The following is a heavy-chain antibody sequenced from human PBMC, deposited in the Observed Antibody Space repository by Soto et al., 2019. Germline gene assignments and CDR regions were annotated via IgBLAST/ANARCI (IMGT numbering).Heavy chain of an antibody. CDR2: IYWDDDK. Sequence: QITLKESGPTLVKPTQTLKLTCTFSGFSLSSTRMAVGWIRQPPGKALEWLALIYWDDDKRYSPFLKSRLTTTKDTSKNQVVLTMSNMDPVDTARYYCAHIVVAGLGYYFDYWGQGTLFTVSS. J-gene: IGHJ4*02. CDR1: GFSLSSTRMA. CDR3: AHIVVAGLGYYFDY. D-gene: IGHD6-19*01. V-gene: IGHV2-5*02.